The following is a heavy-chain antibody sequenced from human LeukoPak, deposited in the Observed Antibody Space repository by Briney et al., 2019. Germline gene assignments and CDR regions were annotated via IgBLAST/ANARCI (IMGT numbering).Heavy chain of an antibody. J-gene: IGHJ4*02. V-gene: IGHV3-7*04. CDR2: IKQDGSEK. CDR1: GYSFTSYW. Sequence: GESLKISCKGSGYSFTSYWIGGVRQMPGKGVEWVANIKQDGSEKYYVDSVKGRFTISRDNAKNSLYLQMNSLRAEDTAVYYCARDGGYYLSFDYWGQGTLVTVSS. CDR3: ARDGGYYLSFDY. D-gene: IGHD3-22*01.